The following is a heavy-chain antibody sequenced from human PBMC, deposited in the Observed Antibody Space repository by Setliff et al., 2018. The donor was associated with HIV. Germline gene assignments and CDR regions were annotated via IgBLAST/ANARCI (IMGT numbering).Heavy chain of an antibody. CDR3: ARHGSMVPGLDP. J-gene: IGHJ5*02. Sequence: GESLKISCKTSGYPFDYYWIGWVRQMPGKGLEWMGIIYSGDSDATYSPSFKGQVTISLDKSIKTAYLQWSSLRASDTAIYFCARHGSMVPGLDPWGQGTLVTVSS. D-gene: IGHD2-21*02. CDR2: IYSGDSDA. V-gene: IGHV5-51*01. CDR1: GYPFDYYW.